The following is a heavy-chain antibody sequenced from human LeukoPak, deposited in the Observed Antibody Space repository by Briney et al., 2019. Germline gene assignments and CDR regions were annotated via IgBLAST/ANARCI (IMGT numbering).Heavy chain of an antibody. V-gene: IGHV3-74*01. D-gene: IGHD3-16*01. J-gene: IGHJ5*02. CDR1: GFTFSGYW. Sequence: GGSLRLSCAASGFTFSGYWMHWVRQAPGKWLVWVSRINSDGSSTSYADSVKGRFTISRDNAKNTLYLQMNSLRAEDTAVYYCARDYDYVWGSHSYNWFDPLCQGTLVTVSS. CDR2: INSDGSST. CDR3: ARDYDYVWGSHSYNWFDP.